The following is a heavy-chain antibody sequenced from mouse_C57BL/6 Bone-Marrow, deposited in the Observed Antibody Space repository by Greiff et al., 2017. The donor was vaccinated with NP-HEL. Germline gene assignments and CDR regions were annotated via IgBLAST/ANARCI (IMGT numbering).Heavy chain of an antibody. CDR3: ANYYGSSYDYFDY. CDR1: GYTFTSYW. D-gene: IGHD1-1*01. CDR2: IYPGSGST. J-gene: IGHJ2*01. Sequence: QVQLQQPGAELVKPGASVKLSCKASGYTFTSYWITWVKQRPGQGLEWLGDIYPGSGSTNYNEKFKSKATLTVDTSSSTAYMQLSSLTSEDSAVYYCANYYGSSYDYFDYWGKGTTLTVSS. V-gene: IGHV1-55*01.